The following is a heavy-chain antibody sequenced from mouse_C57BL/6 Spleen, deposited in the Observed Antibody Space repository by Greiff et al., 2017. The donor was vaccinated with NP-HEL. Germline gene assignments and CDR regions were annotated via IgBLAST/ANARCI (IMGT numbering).Heavy chain of an antibody. D-gene: IGHD1-1*01. J-gene: IGHJ3*01. CDR3: ARSSYGSSYAWFAY. CDR2: IHPNSGST. Sequence: VQLQESGAELVKPGASVKLSCKASGYTFTSYWMHWVKQRPGQGLEWIGMIHPNSGSTNYNEKFKSKATLTVDKSSSTAYMQLSSLTSEDSAVYYCARSSYGSSYAWFAYWGQGTLVTVSA. V-gene: IGHV1-64*01. CDR1: GYTFTSYW.